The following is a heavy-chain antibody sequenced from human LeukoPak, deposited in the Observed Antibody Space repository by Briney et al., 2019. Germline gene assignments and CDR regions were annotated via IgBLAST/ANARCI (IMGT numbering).Heavy chain of an antibody. CDR3: ARGYHRYYYGSGRWYNWFDP. CDR2: ISTSTGDT. V-gene: IGHV1-18*01. Sequence: ASVKVSCKTSGYSFILYGISWVRQAPGQGPEWMGWISTSTGDTKYTQKFQGRVTLTTDTSTSTAYMELSSLRSEDTAVYYCARGYHRYYYGSGRWYNWFDPWGQGTLVTVSS. CDR1: GYSFILYG. D-gene: IGHD3-10*01. J-gene: IGHJ5*02.